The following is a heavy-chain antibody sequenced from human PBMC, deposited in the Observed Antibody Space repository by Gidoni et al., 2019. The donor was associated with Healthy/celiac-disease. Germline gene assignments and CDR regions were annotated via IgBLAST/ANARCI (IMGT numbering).Heavy chain of an antibody. D-gene: IGHD3-3*01. CDR3: AREYYDFWSGYYTYYYYYMDV. Sequence: EVQLVESGGGLVQPGGSLRLSCAASGFTFSSYSMNWVRQAPGKGLEWVSYISSSSSTIYYADSVKGRFTISRDNAKNSLYLQMNSLRAEDTAVYYCAREYYDFWSGYYTYYYYYMDVWGKGTTVTVSS. CDR1: GFTFSSYS. CDR2: ISSSSSTI. V-gene: IGHV3-48*01. J-gene: IGHJ6*03.